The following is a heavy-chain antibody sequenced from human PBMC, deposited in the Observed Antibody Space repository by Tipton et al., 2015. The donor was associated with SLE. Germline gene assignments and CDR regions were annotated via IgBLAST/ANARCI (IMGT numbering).Heavy chain of an antibody. CDR2: INYGGST. D-gene: IGHD6-19*01. J-gene: IGHJ4*02. Sequence: TLSLTCTVSGGSISSRNYYWGWIRQPPGKGLEWIGSINYGGSTYYIPSLKSRVTISLDTSKNQFSLKLSSVTAADTAVYYCARDRGQWPDYWGQGTLVTVSS. V-gene: IGHV4-39*07. CDR1: GGSISSRNYY. CDR3: ARDRGQWPDY.